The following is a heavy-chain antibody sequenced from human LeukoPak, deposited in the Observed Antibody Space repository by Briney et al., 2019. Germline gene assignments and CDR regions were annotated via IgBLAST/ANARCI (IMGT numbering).Heavy chain of an antibody. Sequence: GGSQRLSCAASGFTLSNYAMRWVRQAPGKGLEWVSGISGSGDTTYYADSVKGRFTISRDNSKKTLHLQMNSLRAEDTAVYFCARRSGVAVAGAFDYWGQGTLVTVSS. J-gene: IGHJ4*02. V-gene: IGHV3-23*01. D-gene: IGHD6-19*01. CDR2: ISGSGDTT. CDR1: GFTLSNYA. CDR3: ARRSGVAVAGAFDY.